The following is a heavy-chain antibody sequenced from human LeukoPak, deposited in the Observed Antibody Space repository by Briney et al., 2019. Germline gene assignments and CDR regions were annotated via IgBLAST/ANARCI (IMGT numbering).Heavy chain of an antibody. CDR3: ASLYCSGGSCYSEFAFDI. D-gene: IGHD2-15*01. CDR1: GFTFSSYS. V-gene: IGHV3-48*04. J-gene: IGHJ3*02. CDR2: ISSSGSTI. Sequence: GGSLRLSCAASGFTFSSYSMNWVRQAPGKGLEWVSYISSSGSTIYYADSVKGRFTISRDNAKNSLYLQMNSLRAEDTAVYYCASLYCSGGSCYSEFAFDIWGQGTMVTVSS.